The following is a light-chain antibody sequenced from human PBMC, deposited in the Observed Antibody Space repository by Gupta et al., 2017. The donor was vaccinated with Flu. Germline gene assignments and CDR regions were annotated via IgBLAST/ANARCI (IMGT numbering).Light chain of an antibody. CDR3: QQRDSAPWT. CDR2: TTS. Sequence: DIHMTQSPSFLSASVGDRVIITCRTNQRITTSLNWYQQRQGKAPKLLIYTTSSLKSGVPSSFRGSGSGTDFSLTISSRQPEDFAYYYCQQRDSAPWTFGQGTKVEI. J-gene: IGKJ1*01. V-gene: IGKV1-39*01. CDR1: QRITTS.